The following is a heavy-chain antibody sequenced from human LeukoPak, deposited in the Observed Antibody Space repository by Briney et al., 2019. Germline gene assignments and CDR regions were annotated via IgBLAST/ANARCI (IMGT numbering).Heavy chain of an antibody. CDR2: INSGSGTF. CDR3: ARGNYYGIDV. J-gene: IGHJ6*02. V-gene: IGHV3-48*01. CDR1: GFAFSRYS. Sequence: GGSLRLSCGASGFAFSRYSMNWVRQAPGKGLEWVSYINSGSGTFYYADSVQGRFTISRDNDKNTLHLQMNSLRAEDTAVYYCARGNYYGIDVWGQGTTVTVSS.